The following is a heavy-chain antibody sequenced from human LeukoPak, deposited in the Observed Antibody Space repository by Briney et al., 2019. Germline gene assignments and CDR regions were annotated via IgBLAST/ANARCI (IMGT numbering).Heavy chain of an antibody. D-gene: IGHD6-19*01. Sequence: PVGSLRLSCAAPGFTFSSYAMSWVRQAPGKGLEWVSAISGSGGSTYYAASVKGRFTISRDNSKNTLYLQMNSLRAEDTAVYYCAKEVGSFSSGPGYWGQGTLVTVSS. CDR2: ISGSGGST. J-gene: IGHJ4*02. CDR1: GFTFSSYA. CDR3: AKEVGSFSSGPGY. V-gene: IGHV3-23*01.